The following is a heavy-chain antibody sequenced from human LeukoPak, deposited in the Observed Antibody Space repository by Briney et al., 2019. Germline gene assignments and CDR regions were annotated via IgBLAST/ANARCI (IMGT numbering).Heavy chain of an antibody. CDR2: IYSGGST. D-gene: IGHD6-13*01. Sequence: GGSLRLSCAASGITVSNTYVSWVRQAPGKGLEWVSVIYSGGSTYYGDSVKGRFTMSKDNSKNTLYLQMNSLRVEDTAVYYCARDLMGIAYRGAFYYWGQGTLVTVSS. CDR1: GITVSNTY. CDR3: ARDLMGIAYRGAFYY. J-gene: IGHJ4*02. V-gene: IGHV3-66*01.